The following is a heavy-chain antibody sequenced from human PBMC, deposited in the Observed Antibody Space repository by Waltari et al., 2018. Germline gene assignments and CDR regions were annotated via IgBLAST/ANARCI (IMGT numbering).Heavy chain of an antibody. CDR3: AREFGTIARFDY. D-gene: IGHD3-16*01. Sequence: EVQLVESGGGLVQPGGSLRLSCVASGYTFSDHTIIWVRQAPGKGLEWISYMRGNSVYIYYADSVKGRFIVSRDNAQNTAFLQMNTLRAEDTAVYYCAREFGTIARFDYWGQGTLVAVSS. V-gene: IGHV3-48*01. CDR2: MRGNSVYI. J-gene: IGHJ4*02. CDR1: GYTFSDHT.